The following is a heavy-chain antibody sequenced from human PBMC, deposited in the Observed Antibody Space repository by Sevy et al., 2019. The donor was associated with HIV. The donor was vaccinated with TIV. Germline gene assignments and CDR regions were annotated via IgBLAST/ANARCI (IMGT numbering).Heavy chain of an antibody. Sequence: GGSLRLSCAASGFTFSSYGMHWVRQAPGKGLEWVAVISYDGSNKYYADSVKGRLTISRDNSKNTLYLQMNSLRAEDTAVYYCAKGDYGDYGGVDYWGQGALVTVSS. CDR1: GFTFSSYG. V-gene: IGHV3-30*18. D-gene: IGHD4-17*01. CDR3: AKGDYGDYGGVDY. J-gene: IGHJ4*02. CDR2: ISYDGSNK.